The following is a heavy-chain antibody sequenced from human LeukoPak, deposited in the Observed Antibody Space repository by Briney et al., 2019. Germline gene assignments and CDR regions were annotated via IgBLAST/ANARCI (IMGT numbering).Heavy chain of an antibody. CDR1: GGSFSGYY. V-gene: IGHV4-34*01. CDR3: ARRVKRAYDYVWGSYRT. J-gene: IGHJ5*02. Sequence: SETLSLTCAVYGGSFSGYYWSWIRQPPGKGLEWIGEINHSGSTNYNPSLKSRVTISVDTSKNQFSLKLSSVTAADTAVYYCARRVKRAYDYVWGSYRTWGQGTLVTVSS. D-gene: IGHD3-16*02. CDR2: INHSGST.